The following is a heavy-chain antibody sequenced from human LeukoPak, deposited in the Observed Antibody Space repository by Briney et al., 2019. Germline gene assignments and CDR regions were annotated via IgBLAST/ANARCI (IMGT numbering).Heavy chain of an antibody. CDR1: GFTFSNYS. Sequence: LPGGSLRLSCAASGFTFSNYSMHWVRQAPGKGLEWVAVISSDGTNKYYADSVKGRFTISRDNSKNTLYLQMNSLRAEDTAVYYCARAPFTFGGVIVNIDYWGQGTLVTVSS. D-gene: IGHD3-16*02. CDR2: ISSDGTNK. V-gene: IGHV3-30*03. J-gene: IGHJ4*02. CDR3: ARAPFTFGGVIVNIDY.